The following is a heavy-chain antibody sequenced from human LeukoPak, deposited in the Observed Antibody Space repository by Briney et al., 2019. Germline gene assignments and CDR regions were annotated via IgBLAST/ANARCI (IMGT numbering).Heavy chain of an antibody. CDR1: GCSISSHY. CDR2: FYYGGST. D-gene: IGHD4-11*01. CDR3: ARDHMPFGYSNYGWFAP. V-gene: IGHV4-59*11. Sequence: SETLSLTCTASGCSISSHYWSWIRQPPGKGLKWIGQFYYGGSTNYNPSLKSPVTISVDTTKSQFCLKLSSVTAADTAVYYCARDHMPFGYSNYGWFAPWGQGTLVTVSS. J-gene: IGHJ5*02.